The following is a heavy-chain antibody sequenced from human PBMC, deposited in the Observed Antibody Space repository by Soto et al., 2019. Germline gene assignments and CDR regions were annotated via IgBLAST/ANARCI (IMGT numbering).Heavy chain of an antibody. Sequence: GGSLRLSCAASGFTFSYYPMHWVRQAPGKGLEWVAVISFDGSNKYYADSVKGRFTISRDNSKNTLYLQMNSLRAEDTAVYYCAREGMVATGDDWYYFDYWGQGTLVTVSS. CDR1: GFTFSYYP. D-gene: IGHD5-12*01. CDR2: ISFDGSNK. CDR3: AREGMVATGDDWYYFDY. J-gene: IGHJ4*02. V-gene: IGHV3-30*04.